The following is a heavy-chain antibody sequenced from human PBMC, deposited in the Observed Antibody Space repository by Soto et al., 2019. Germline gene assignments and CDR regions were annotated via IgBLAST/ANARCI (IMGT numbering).Heavy chain of an antibody. Sequence: EVQLLESGGGLVQPGGSLRLSRAASGFTFSSYAMSWVRQAPGKGLEWVSAISGSGGSTYYADSVKGRFTISRDNSKNTLYLQMNSLRAEDTAVYYCAKRPDFRRYFDLWGRGTLVTVSS. V-gene: IGHV3-23*01. CDR2: ISGSGGST. CDR3: AKRPDFRRYFDL. J-gene: IGHJ2*01. CDR1: GFTFSSYA.